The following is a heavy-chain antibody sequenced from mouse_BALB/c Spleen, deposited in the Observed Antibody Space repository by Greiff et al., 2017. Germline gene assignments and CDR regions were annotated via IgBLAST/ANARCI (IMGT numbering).Heavy chain of an antibody. CDR1: GFTFSSFG. CDR3: ARNSLLRLRYAMDY. CDR2: ISSGSSTI. D-gene: IGHD1-2*01. J-gene: IGHJ4*01. V-gene: IGHV5-17*02. Sequence: EVKLMESGGGLVQPGGSRKLSCAASGFTFSSFGMHWVRQAPEKGLEWVAYISSGSSTIYYADTVKGRFTISRDNPKNTLFLQMTSLRSEDTAMYYCARNSLLRLRYAMDYWGQGTSVTVSS.